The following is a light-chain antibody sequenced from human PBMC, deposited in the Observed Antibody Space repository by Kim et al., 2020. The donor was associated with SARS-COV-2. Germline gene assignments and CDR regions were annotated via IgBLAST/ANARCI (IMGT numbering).Light chain of an antibody. CDR3: NSYVSNSFYV. Sequence: GQSITISCTGTSSDVGGSDYVSWYQQHPGKAPKLIIYDVYNRPSGISNRFSGSKSGNTASLIISGLLADDEADYYCNSYVSNSFYVFGGGTKVTVL. CDR1: SSDVGGSDY. V-gene: IGLV2-14*03. CDR2: DVY. J-gene: IGLJ1*01.